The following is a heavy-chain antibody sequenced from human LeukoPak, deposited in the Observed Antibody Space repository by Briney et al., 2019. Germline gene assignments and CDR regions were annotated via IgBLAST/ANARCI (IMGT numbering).Heavy chain of an antibody. CDR3: ARDTGDSGDY. Sequence: SETLSLTCTVSGGSISSYYWSWIRQPPGKGLEWIGYIYYSGSTNYNPSLKSRVTISVDTSKNQFSLKLSSVTAADTAVYYCARDTGDSGDYWGQGTLVTVSS. D-gene: IGHD7-27*01. CDR2: IYYSGST. V-gene: IGHV4-59*08. CDR1: GGSISSYY. J-gene: IGHJ4*02.